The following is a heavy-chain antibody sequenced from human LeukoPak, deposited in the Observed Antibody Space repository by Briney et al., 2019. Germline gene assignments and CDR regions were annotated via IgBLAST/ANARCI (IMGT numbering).Heavy chain of an antibody. CDR1: GYSFTSYW. V-gene: IGHV5-10-1*01. D-gene: IGHD2-15*01. Sequence: GESLKISCKGSGYSFTSYWISWVRQMPGKGLEWMGRIDPSDSYTNYSPSFQGHVTISADKSISTAYLQWSSLKASDTAMYYCTVVAATDYYYYYYGMDVWGQGTTVTVSS. CDR2: IDPSDSYT. J-gene: IGHJ6*02. CDR3: TVVAATDYYYYYYGMDV.